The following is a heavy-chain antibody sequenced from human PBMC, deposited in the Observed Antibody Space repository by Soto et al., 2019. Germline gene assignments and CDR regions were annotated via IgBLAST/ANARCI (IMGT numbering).Heavy chain of an antibody. CDR2: IYPGDSDI. J-gene: IGHJ4*02. V-gene: IGHV5-51*01. D-gene: IGHD3-9*01. CDR1: GCRFSSYW. Sequence: PGESLKISCKGSGCRFSSYWIGWVRQMPGKGLEWMGIIYPGDSDIRYSPSFQGQVTISADKSISTAYLQWSSLKASDTAIYYCARQPDYNILTDYSYYFDQWGQGTPVTVSS. CDR3: ARQPDYNILTDYSYYFDQ.